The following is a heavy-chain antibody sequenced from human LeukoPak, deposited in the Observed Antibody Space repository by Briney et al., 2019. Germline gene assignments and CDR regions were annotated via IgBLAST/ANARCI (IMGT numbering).Heavy chain of an antibody. D-gene: IGHD2-2*01. V-gene: IGHV1-3*01. CDR2: INAGNGNT. CDR3: ARAAGVPARYYYYGMGV. J-gene: IGHJ6*02. CDR1: GYTFTSYA. Sequence: GASVKVSCKASGYTFTSYAMHWVRQAPGQRLEWMGWINAGNGNTKYSQKFQGRVTITRDTSASTAYMELSSLRSEDTAVYYCARAAGVPARYYYYGMGVWGQGTTVTVSS.